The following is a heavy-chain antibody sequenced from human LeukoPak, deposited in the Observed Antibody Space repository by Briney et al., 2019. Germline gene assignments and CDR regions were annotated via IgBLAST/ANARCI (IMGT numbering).Heavy chain of an antibody. V-gene: IGHV1-2*06. CDR1: GYTFTGYY. CDR2: INPNSGGT. CDR3: SYCSSTSSYTGERNYYYYYGMDV. Sequence: ASVKVSCKASGYTFTGYYMHWVRQAPGQGLEWMGRINPNSGGTNYAQKFQGGVTMTRDTSISTAYMELSRLRSDDTAVYYCSYCSSTSSYTGERNYYYYYGMDVWGQGTTVTVSS. J-gene: IGHJ6*02. D-gene: IGHD2-2*02.